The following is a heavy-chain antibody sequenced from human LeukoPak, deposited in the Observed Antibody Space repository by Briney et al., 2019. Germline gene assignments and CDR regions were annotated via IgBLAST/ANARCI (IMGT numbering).Heavy chain of an antibody. CDR3: ARVGVRGVTPIKDV. CDR2: INPNSGGT. V-gene: IGHV1-2*02. D-gene: IGHD3-10*01. CDR1: GYTFTGYY. J-gene: IGHJ6*02. Sequence: ASVKVSCKASGYTFTGYYMHWVRQAPGQGLEWMGWINPNSGGTNYAQKFQGRVTMTRDTSISTAYMELSRLRSDDTAVYYCARVGVRGVTPIKDVWGQGTTVTVSS.